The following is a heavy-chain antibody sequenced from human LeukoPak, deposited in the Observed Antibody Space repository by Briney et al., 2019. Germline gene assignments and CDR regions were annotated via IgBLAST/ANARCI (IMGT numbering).Heavy chain of an antibody. Sequence: ASVKVSCKASGYTFTSYYMHWVRQAPGQGLEWMGIINPSGGSTSYAQKFQGRVTMTRDMSTSTVYMELSSLRSEDTAVYYCARALADSSGYYSYYYYMDVWGKGTTVTISS. D-gene: IGHD3-22*01. V-gene: IGHV1-46*01. CDR1: GYTFTSYY. CDR2: INPSGGST. CDR3: ARALADSSGYYSYYYYMDV. J-gene: IGHJ6*03.